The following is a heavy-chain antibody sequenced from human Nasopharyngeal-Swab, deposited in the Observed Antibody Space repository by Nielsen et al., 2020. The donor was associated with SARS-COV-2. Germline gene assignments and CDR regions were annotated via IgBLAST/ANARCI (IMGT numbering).Heavy chain of an antibody. Sequence: VRQPPRKGLEWGSVIYSGGSTYYADSVKGRFTISRDNSKNTLYLQMNSLRAEDTAVYYCARDQGYYDFWSGYPGGMDVWGQGTTVTVSS. D-gene: IGHD3-3*01. CDR3: ARDQGYYDFWSGYPGGMDV. CDR2: IYSGGST. J-gene: IGHJ6*02. V-gene: IGHV3-53*01.